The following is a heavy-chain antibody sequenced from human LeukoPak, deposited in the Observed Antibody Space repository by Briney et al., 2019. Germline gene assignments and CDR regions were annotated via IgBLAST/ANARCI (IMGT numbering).Heavy chain of an antibody. CDR1: GFTFSSYG. CDR3: SSTSHDY. J-gene: IGHJ4*02. V-gene: IGHV3-30*02. CDR2: IQYDGSNK. Sequence: GGSLRLSCAASGFTFSSYGMHWVRQAPGKGLEWVAFIQYDGSNKYYADSVKGRFTISRDNSKNTLYLQMNSLRAEDSAVYYCSSTSHDYWGQGTLVTVSS. D-gene: IGHD2-2*01.